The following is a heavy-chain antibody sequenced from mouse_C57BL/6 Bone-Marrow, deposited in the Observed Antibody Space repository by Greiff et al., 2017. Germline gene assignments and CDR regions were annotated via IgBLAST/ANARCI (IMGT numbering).Heavy chain of an antibody. CDR1: GYTFTSYW. Sequence: QVQLQQPGAELVMPGASVKLSCKASGYTFTSYWMHWVKQRPGQGLEWIGEIDPSDSYTNYHHNVKGKSTLSVDKSSSTAYMQLSSLTSEDSAVYCCAREPPHYYGSSYWVAYWGQGTLVTVSA. CDR3: AREPPHYYGSSYWVAY. V-gene: IGHV1-69*01. D-gene: IGHD1-1*01. J-gene: IGHJ3*01. CDR2: IDPSDSYT.